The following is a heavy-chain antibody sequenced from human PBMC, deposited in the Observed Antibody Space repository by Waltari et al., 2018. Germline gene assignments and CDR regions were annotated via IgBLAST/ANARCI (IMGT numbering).Heavy chain of an antibody. CDR2: SYHSGST. V-gene: IGHV4-38-2*01. CDR1: GYSISSGYY. J-gene: IGHJ6*02. D-gene: IGHD3-3*01. Sequence: QVQLQESGPGLVKPSETLSLTCAVSGYSISSGYYWGWIRQPPGKGLEWIGSSYHSGSTYYNPSLKSRVTISVDTSKNQFSLKLSSVTAADTAVYYCARGGGDYDFWSGYTLYYYYYYGMDVWGQGTTVTVSS. CDR3: ARGGGDYDFWSGYTLYYYYYYGMDV.